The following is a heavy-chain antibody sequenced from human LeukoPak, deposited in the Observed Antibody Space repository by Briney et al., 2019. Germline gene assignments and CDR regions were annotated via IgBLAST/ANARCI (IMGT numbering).Heavy chain of an antibody. J-gene: IGHJ6*02. CDR3: AKNRATYYDFWGGSQDV. D-gene: IGHD3-3*01. V-gene: IGHV3-30*18. CDR1: GFTFSNYD. CDR2: ISHDRSNK. Sequence: PGGSLRLSCAASGFTFSNYDMHWVRQAPGKGLEWVAVISHDRSNKFYADSVKGRFTISRDISKNTLYLQMNSLRAEDTAVYYCAKNRATYYDFWGGSQDVWGQGTTVTVSS.